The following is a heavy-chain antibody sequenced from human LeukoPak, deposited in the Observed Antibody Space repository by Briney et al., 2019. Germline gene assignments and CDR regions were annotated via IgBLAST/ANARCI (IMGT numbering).Heavy chain of an antibody. V-gene: IGHV4-34*01. J-gene: IGHJ4*02. D-gene: IGHD5-12*01. Sequence: SETLSLTCAVYGGSFSGYYWSWIRQPPGKGLEWIGEINHSGSTNYNPPLKSRVTISVDTSKNQFSLKLSSVTAADTAVYYCARWQRSGYDYEKGFDYWGQGTLVTVSS. CDR3: ARWQRSGYDYEKGFDY. CDR1: GGSFSGYY. CDR2: INHSGST.